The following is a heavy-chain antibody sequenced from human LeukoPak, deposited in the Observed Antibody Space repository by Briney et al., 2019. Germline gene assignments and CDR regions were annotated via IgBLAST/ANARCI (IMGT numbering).Heavy chain of an antibody. CDR1: GFTFSSYS. Sequence: SGGSLRLSCAASGFTFSSYSMNWVRQAPGKGLEWVSYISSSSSTIYYADSVKGRFTISRDNAKNSLYLQMNSLRAEDTAVYYCARDRRVQLWSPAGFDYWGQGTLVTVSS. CDR3: ARDRRVQLWSPAGFDY. J-gene: IGHJ4*02. D-gene: IGHD5-18*01. CDR2: ISSSSSTI. V-gene: IGHV3-48*04.